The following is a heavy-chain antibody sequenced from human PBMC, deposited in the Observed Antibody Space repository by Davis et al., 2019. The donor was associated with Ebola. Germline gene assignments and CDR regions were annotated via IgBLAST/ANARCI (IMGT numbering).Heavy chain of an antibody. CDR3: ARGDYERGFDY. V-gene: IGHV1-69*13. Sequence: AASVKVSCKASGGTFSSYAISWVRQAPGQGLEWMGGIIPIFGTANYAQKFQGRVTITADESTSTAYMELSSLRSEDTAVYYCARGDYERGFDYWGQGTLVTVSS. CDR2: IIPIFGTA. J-gene: IGHJ4*02. CDR1: GGTFSSYA. D-gene: IGHD4-17*01.